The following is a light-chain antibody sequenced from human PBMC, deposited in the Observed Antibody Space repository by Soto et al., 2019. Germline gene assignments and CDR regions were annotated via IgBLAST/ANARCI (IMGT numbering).Light chain of an antibody. V-gene: IGKV3-20*01. J-gene: IGKJ1*01. Sequence: EIVLTQSPGTLSLSPGERATLSCRASQSVRSTYLAWYQQKPGQPPRLLISGASTRATGIPDRFSGSGSGTDFTLTITRLEAEDFAVYYCQQYGGSPWTFGQGTKVDI. CDR1: QSVRSTY. CDR2: GAS. CDR3: QQYGGSPWT.